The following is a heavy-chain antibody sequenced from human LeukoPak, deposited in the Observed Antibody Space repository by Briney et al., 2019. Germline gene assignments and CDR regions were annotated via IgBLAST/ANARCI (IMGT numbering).Heavy chain of an antibody. CDR1: GFTFISYS. J-gene: IGHJ6*02. CDR2: ISSSSSTI. V-gene: IGHV3-48*01. D-gene: IGHD3-10*01. CDR3: ARAPYYYGSGSQYGMDV. Sequence: GGSLRLSCAASGFTFISYSMNWVRQAPGKGLEGVSYISSSSSTIYYADSVKGRFTISRDNAKNSLYLQMNSLRAEDTAVYYCARAPYYYGSGSQYGMDVWGQGTTVTVSS.